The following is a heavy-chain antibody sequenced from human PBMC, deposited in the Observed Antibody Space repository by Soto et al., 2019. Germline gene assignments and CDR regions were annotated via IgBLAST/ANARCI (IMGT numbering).Heavy chain of an antibody. Sequence: ASVKVSCKASGYTFTSYAMHWVRQAPGQRLEWMGWINAGNGNTKYSQKFQGRVTITRDTSASTAYMELSSLRSEDTAVYYCARDPYCSGGSCYFWYFDLWGRGTLVTVSS. D-gene: IGHD2-15*01. J-gene: IGHJ2*01. V-gene: IGHV1-3*01. CDR1: GYTFTSYA. CDR2: INAGNGNT. CDR3: ARDPYCSGGSCYFWYFDL.